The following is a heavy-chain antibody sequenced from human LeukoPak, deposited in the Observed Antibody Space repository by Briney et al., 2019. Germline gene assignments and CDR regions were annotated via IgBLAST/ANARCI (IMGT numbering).Heavy chain of an antibody. CDR1: GFTFSSYA. J-gene: IGHJ4*02. V-gene: IGHV3-30-3*01. CDR3: ARDPAGTGFDY. Sequence: GGSLRLSCAASGFTFSSYAMHWVRQAPGKGLEWVAVISYDGSNKYYADSVKGRFTISRDNSKNTLYLQTNSLRAEDTAVYYCARDPAGTGFDYWGQGTLVTVSS. CDR2: ISYDGSNK. D-gene: IGHD6-13*01.